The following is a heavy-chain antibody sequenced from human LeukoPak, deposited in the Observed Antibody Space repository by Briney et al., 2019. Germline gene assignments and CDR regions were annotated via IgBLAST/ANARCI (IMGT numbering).Heavy chain of an antibody. D-gene: IGHD2-2*01. CDR1: GFTFSSYW. J-gene: IGHJ4*02. CDR3: ARDEPDGGSAS. V-gene: IGHV3-7*01. Sequence: GGSLRLSCAASGFTFSSYWTSWVRQAPGKGLEWVANIKQDGSEKYYVDSVKGRFTISRDNAKNSLYLQMNSLRAEDTAVYYCARDEPDGGSASWGQGTLVTVSS. CDR2: IKQDGSEK.